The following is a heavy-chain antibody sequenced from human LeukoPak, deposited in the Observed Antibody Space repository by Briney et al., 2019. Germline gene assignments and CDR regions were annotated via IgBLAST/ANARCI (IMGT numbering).Heavy chain of an antibody. D-gene: IGHD6-19*01. V-gene: IGHV4-39*01. CDR3: ARKGIAVAGTGDY. Sequence: SETLSLTCTVSGGSISSSSYYWGWIRQPPGKGLEWIGSIYYSGSTYYNPSLKSRVTISVHTSKNQFSLKLSSVTAADTAVYYCARKGIAVAGTGDYWGQGTLVTVSS. CDR1: GGSISSSSYY. J-gene: IGHJ4*02. CDR2: IYYSGST.